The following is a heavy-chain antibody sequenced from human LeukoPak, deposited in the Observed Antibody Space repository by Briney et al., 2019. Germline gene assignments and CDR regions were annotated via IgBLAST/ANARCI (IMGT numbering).Heavy chain of an antibody. CDR1: GYTFTSYG. CDR2: ISAYNGNT. Sequence: ASVKVSCKATGYTFTSYGISWVRQAPGQGLEWMGWISAYNGNTNYAQKLQGRVTMTTDTSTSTAYMELRSLRSDDTAVYYCARDRSLELLWFGEASDYWGQGTLVTVSS. V-gene: IGHV1-18*01. J-gene: IGHJ4*02. D-gene: IGHD3-10*01. CDR3: ARDRSLELLWFGEASDY.